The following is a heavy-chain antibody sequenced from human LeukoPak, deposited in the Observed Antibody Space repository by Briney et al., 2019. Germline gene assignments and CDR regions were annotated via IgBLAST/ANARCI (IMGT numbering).Heavy chain of an antibody. CDR2: IRYDGSNK. J-gene: IGHJ5*02. V-gene: IGHV3-30*02. D-gene: IGHD3-22*01. CDR1: GFTFSSYG. CDR3: AKDSLQDYYDSSGYRQGNNWFDP. Sequence: GGSLRLSCAASGFTFSSYGMHWVRQAPGKGLEWVAFIRYDGSNKYYADSVKGRFTISRDNSKNTLYLQMNSLRAEDTAVYYCAKDSLQDYYDSSGYRQGNNWFDPWGQGTLVTVSS.